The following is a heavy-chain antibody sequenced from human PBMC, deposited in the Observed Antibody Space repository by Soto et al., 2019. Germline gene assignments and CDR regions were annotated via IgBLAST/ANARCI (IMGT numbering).Heavy chain of an antibody. J-gene: IGHJ4*02. Sequence: QVQLQQWGAGLLKPSETLSLTCAVYGGSFSGYYWSWIRQPPGKGREGIGEINHSGSTNYNPSLKSRVTISVDTSKNQFSLKLSSVTAADTAVYYCARGRRYYYGSGSPDYWGQGTLVTVSS. CDR3: ARGRRYYYGSGSPDY. D-gene: IGHD3-10*01. CDR1: GGSFSGYY. V-gene: IGHV4-34*01. CDR2: INHSGST.